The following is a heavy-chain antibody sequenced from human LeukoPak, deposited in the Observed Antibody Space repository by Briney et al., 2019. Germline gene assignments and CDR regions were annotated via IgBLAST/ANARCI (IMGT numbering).Heavy chain of an antibody. J-gene: IGHJ4*02. V-gene: IGHV3-23*01. CDR1: GFTFSGYA. D-gene: IGHD2-2*01. CDR2: ISGSGSST. CDR3: ARGDTPTYCSTATCYLLDY. Sequence: GGSLRLSCAASGFTFSGYAMSWVRQAPGKGLEWVSVISGSGSSTYHADSVKGRFTISRDNSKNTLYLQMNSLRAEDTAVYYCARGDTPTYCSTATCYLLDYWDQGTLVTVSS.